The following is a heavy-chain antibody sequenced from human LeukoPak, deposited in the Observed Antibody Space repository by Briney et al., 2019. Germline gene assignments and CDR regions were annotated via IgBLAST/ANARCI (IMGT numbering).Heavy chain of an antibody. Sequence: SQTLSLTCTVSGGSISSGDYYWSWIRQPPGKGLEWIGYIYYSGSTYYNPSLKSRVTISVDTSKNQFSLKLSSVTAADTAVYYCARDYYNWSYYYGMDVWGQGTTVTVSS. CDR3: ARDYYNWSYYYGMDV. CDR2: IYYSGST. V-gene: IGHV4-30-4*08. D-gene: IGHD1-20*01. CDR1: GGSISSGDYY. J-gene: IGHJ6*02.